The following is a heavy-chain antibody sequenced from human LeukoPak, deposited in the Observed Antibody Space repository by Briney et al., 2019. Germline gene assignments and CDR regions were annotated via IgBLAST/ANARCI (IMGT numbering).Heavy chain of an antibody. D-gene: IGHD4-11*01. CDR2: ISADNGNT. V-gene: IGHV1-18*01. Sequence: ASVRVSCKASGYTFTNYGISWVRQAPGQGLEWMGWISADNGNTYYTQNFQGRVTLTTDTSTSTAYMELSSLRSDDTAVYYCARDDNYGIFVNVDYWGQGTLVTVSS. CDR3: ARDDNYGIFVNVDY. CDR1: GYTFTNYG. J-gene: IGHJ4*02.